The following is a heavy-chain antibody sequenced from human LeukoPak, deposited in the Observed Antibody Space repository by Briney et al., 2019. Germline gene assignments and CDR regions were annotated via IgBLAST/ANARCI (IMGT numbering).Heavy chain of an antibody. CDR3: ASHSSGWFG. CDR2: IKPDGGER. J-gene: IGHJ4*02. Sequence: PGGSLRLSCATPGFTFNSYWMSWVRQAPGKGLEWVANIKPDGGERYYVASVTGRFTISRDNAKNSLYLQMYSLRADDTAVYYCASHSSGWFGWGQGTLVTVSS. D-gene: IGHD6-19*01. V-gene: IGHV3-7*01. CDR1: GFTFNSYW.